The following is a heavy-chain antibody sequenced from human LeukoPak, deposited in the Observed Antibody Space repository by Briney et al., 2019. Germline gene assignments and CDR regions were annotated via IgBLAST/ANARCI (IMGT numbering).Heavy chain of an antibody. D-gene: IGHD3-10*01. V-gene: IGHV3-23*01. J-gene: IGHJ6*03. Sequence: GGSLRLSCSASGFTFSSSAMSWVRQAPGKGLEWVSVISESGDTYNVDSVKGRFTVSRDNSKNMLYLQMDSLRAEDTAVYYCTRTGIRDYYYGSGSHRGDYYYMDVWGKGTTVTVSS. CDR3: TRTGIRDYYYGSGSHRGDYYYMDV. CDR1: GFTFSSSA. CDR2: ISESGDT.